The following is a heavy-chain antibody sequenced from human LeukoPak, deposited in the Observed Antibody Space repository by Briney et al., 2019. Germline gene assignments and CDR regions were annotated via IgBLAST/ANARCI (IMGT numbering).Heavy chain of an antibody. D-gene: IGHD1-7*01. Sequence: SETLSLTCTVPGGSISSYYWSWIRQPAGKGLEWIGRIYTSGSTNYNPSLKSRVTMSVDTSKNQFSLKLSSVTAADTAVYYCARLESITGTTDAFDIWGQGTMVTVSS. CDR2: IYTSGST. CDR1: GGSISSYY. J-gene: IGHJ3*02. CDR3: ARLESITGTTDAFDI. V-gene: IGHV4-4*07.